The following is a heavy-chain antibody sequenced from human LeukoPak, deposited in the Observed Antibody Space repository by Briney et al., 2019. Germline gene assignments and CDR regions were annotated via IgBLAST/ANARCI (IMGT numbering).Heavy chain of an antibody. CDR3: AKDRPTVVTRRHYFDY. V-gene: IGHV3-21*04. D-gene: IGHD4-23*01. CDR2: ISSSSSYI. Sequence: SGGSLRLSCAASGFTFSRYSMNWVRQAPGKGLEWVSSISSSSSYIYYADSVKGRFTISRDNAKNTLYLQMNSLRAEDTAVYYCAKDRPTVVTRRHYFDYWGQGILVTVSS. J-gene: IGHJ4*02. CDR1: GFTFSRYS.